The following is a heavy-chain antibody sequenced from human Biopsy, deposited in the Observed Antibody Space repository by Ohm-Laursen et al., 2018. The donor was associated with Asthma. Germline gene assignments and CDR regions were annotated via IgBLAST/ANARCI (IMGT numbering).Heavy chain of an antibody. CDR3: ARGPEWSGLDI. CDR2: SDHRGNT. J-gene: IGHJ6*02. CDR1: GLSSSAYY. Sequence: TLPLTCSMYGLSSSAYYWTWIRQTPGKGLEWIGESDHRGNTNTNANLKSRVTISKAKSANEFSLKMKSETAADTAIYYCARGPEWSGLDIWGQGTTVTVSS. V-gene: IGHV4-34*01. D-gene: IGHD3-3*01.